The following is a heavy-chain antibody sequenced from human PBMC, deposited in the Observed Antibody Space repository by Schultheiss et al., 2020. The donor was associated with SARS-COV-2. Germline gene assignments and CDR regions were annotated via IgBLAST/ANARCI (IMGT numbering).Heavy chain of an antibody. CDR2: ISGSGGST. Sequence: GGSLRLSCAASGFTVSSNYMSWVRQAPGKGLEWVSVISGSGGSTYYADSVKGRFTISRDNSKNTLYLQMNSLRAEDTAVYYCAKGRGWIAFDIWGQGTMVTVSS. D-gene: IGHD5-12*01. CDR1: GFTVSSNY. J-gene: IGHJ3*02. V-gene: IGHV3-23*01. CDR3: AKGRGWIAFDI.